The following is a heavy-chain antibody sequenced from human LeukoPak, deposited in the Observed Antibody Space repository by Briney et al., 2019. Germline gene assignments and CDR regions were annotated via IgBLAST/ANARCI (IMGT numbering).Heavy chain of an antibody. V-gene: IGHV3-30*02. CDR1: GFTFSSYG. Sequence: GGSLRLSCAASGFTFSSYGMHWVRQAPGKGLEWVAFIRYDGSNKYYADSVKGRFTISRDNSKNTLYLQMNSLRAEDTAVYYCAKDWSRVVVPAAIGYFDYWGQGTLVTVSS. CDR3: AKDWSRVVVPAAIGYFDY. J-gene: IGHJ4*02. D-gene: IGHD2-2*02. CDR2: IRYDGSNK.